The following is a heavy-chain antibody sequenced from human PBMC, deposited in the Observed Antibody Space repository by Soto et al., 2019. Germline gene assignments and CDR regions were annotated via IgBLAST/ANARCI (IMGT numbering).Heavy chain of an antibody. CDR1: GYTFTSYA. D-gene: IGHD1-7*01. CDR2: INAGNGNT. V-gene: IGHV1-3*01. Sequence: ASVKVSCKASGYTFTSYAMHWVRQAPGQRLEWMGWINAGNGNTKYSQKFQGRVTITRDTSASTAYMELSSLRSEDTAVYYCARVGYNWNYGESHYYYGMDVWGQGTTVTVSS. J-gene: IGHJ6*02. CDR3: ARVGYNWNYGESHYYYGMDV.